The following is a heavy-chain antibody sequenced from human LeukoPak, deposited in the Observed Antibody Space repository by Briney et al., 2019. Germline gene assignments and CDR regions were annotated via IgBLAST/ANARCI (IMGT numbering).Heavy chain of an antibody. J-gene: IGHJ4*02. V-gene: IGHV3-21*01. CDR3: ARLGIAAAFFDY. CDR1: GFTFSSYS. D-gene: IGHD6-13*01. Sequence: PGGSLRLSCAASGFTFSSYSVNWVRQAPGKGLAWVSSISSSGSYIYYAGSVKGRFTFSRDNAKNSLYLQMNSLRAEDTAVYYCARLGIAAAFFDYWGQGTLVTVSS. CDR2: ISSSGSYI.